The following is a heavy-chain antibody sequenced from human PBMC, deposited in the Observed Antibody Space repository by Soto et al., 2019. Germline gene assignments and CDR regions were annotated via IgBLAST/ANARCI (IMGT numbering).Heavy chain of an antibody. D-gene: IGHD2-2*01. J-gene: IGHJ4*02. Sequence: GGSLRLSCAASGFTFNNYAMSWVRQAPGKGLEWVSGVSGSGYSTYYADSVKGRFTISRDNSKNTLYLQMSSLRVEDTAVYYCAKDQYGGVFDNWGQGTLVTVSS. V-gene: IGHV3-23*01. CDR3: AKDQYGGVFDN. CDR2: VSGSGYST. CDR1: GFTFNNYA.